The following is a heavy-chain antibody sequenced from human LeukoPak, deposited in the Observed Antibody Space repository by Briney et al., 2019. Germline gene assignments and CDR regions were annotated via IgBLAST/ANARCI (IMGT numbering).Heavy chain of an antibody. CDR3: ARRRSITMIVVVIPHDVYYFDY. J-gene: IGHJ4*02. D-gene: IGHD3-22*01. CDR1: GGSFSGYY. Sequence: SETLSLTCAVYGGSFSGYYWSWIRQPPGKGLEWIGEINHSGSTNYNPSLKSRVTISVDTSKNQFSLKLSSVTAADTAVYYCARRRSITMIVVVIPHDVYYFDYWGQGTLVTVSS. CDR2: INHSGST. V-gene: IGHV4-34*01.